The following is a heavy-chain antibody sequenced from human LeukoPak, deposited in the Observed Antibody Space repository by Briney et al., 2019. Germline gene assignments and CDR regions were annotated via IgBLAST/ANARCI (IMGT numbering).Heavy chain of an antibody. V-gene: IGHV4-34*01. D-gene: IGHD6-6*01. CDR3: ARRRAYSSSTPSDY. CDR1: GGSFSGYY. Sequence: SETLSLTCAVYGGSFSGYYWSWIRQPPGKGLEWIGEINHSGSTNYNPSLKSRVTISVDTSKNQFSLKLSSVTAADTAVYYCARRRAYSSSTPSDYWGQGTLVTVSS. J-gene: IGHJ4*02. CDR2: INHSGST.